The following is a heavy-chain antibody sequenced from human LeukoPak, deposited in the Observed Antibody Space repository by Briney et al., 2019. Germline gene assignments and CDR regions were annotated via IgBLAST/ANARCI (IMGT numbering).Heavy chain of an antibody. Sequence: GGSLRLSCAASGSTFSSYGMHWVRQAPGKGLEWVAVISYDGSNKYYADSVKGRFTISRDNSKNTLYLQMNSLRAEDTAVYYCAKDRVAAAPAYFDYWGQGTLVTVSS. CDR3: AKDRVAAAPAYFDY. D-gene: IGHD6-13*01. V-gene: IGHV3-30*18. CDR2: ISYDGSNK. J-gene: IGHJ4*02. CDR1: GSTFSSYG.